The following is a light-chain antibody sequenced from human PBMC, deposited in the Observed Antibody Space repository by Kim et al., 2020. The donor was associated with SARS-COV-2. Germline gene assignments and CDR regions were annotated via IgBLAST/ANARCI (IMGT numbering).Light chain of an antibody. CDR2: DAT. V-gene: IGKV3-15*01. CDR1: QTINNK. J-gene: IGKJ1*01. CDR3: QQSNDWPPLT. Sequence: SPCESATLSCRASQTINNKLVWYQQKPGQAPRLLIYDATTRATGVPARFIGSGSETDFTLTFSSLQSEDFAVYYCQQSNDWPPLTFGQGTKVDIK.